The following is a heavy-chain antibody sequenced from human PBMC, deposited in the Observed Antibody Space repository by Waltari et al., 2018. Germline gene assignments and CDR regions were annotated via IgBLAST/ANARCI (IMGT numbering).Heavy chain of an antibody. V-gene: IGHV3-49*04. J-gene: IGHJ4*02. CDR2: IRSKAYGGTT. Sequence: EVQLVESGGGLVQPGRSLRLSCTASGFTFGDYAMSWVRQAPGKGLEWVGFIRSKAYGGTTEYAASVKGRFTISRDDSKSIAYLQMNSLKTEDTAVYYCTLGVVTDYWGQGTLVTVSS. CDR1: GFTFGDYA. CDR3: TLGVVTDY. D-gene: IGHD2-21*02.